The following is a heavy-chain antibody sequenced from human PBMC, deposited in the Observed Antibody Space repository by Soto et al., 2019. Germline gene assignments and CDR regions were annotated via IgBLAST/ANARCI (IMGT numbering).Heavy chain of an antibody. CDR2: ISTTNGKT. CDR3: ARDAYGDYEGSYFDY. CDR1: GYTFTNFG. J-gene: IGHJ4*02. D-gene: IGHD4-17*01. V-gene: IGHV1-18*01. Sequence: QVQLVQTGAEVKKPGASVKGSCKASGYTFTNFGIIWVRQAPGHGLEWMGWISTTNGKTNYAQNLQGRVTVTTDTSRSTAYIELRSLRSDDTAVYFCARDAYGDYEGSYFDYWGQGTLVTVSS.